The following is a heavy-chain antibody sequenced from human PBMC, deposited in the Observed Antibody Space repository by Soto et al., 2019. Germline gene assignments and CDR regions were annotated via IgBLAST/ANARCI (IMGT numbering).Heavy chain of an antibody. J-gene: IGHJ6*02. D-gene: IGHD3-10*01. CDR1: GGSFSGYY. CDR3: ARGLGLVREVSSRGHGGLDV. V-gene: IGHV4-34*01. CDR2: INHSGNT. Sequence: QVQLQQWGAGLLKPSETLSLTCAVYGGSFSGYYWSWIRQPPGKGLELIGEINHSGNTNYNPSLQSRVTMSEDTSKNQVPLKMNSVTAADTAAYCSARGLGLVREVSSRGHGGLDVWGQGTTVTVSS.